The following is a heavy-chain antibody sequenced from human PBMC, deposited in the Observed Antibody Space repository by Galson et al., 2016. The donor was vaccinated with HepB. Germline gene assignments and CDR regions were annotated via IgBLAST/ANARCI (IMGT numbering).Heavy chain of an antibody. J-gene: IGHJ4*02. D-gene: IGHD3-10*01. Sequence: LRLSCAASGFSFSNYALHWVRQAPGKGLEWVAVVSYDGRRKYYAGSVRGRFTISRDNSKNTLYLQMNSPRAEDTAVYYCARSRGSYGSGSYWAVLDYWGQGTLVTVSS. CDR1: GFSFSNYA. V-gene: IGHV3-30*04. CDR2: VSYDGRRK. CDR3: ARSRGSYGSGSYWAVLDY.